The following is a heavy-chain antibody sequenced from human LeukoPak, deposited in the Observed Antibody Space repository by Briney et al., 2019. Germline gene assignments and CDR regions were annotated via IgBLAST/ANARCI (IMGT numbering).Heavy chain of an antibody. CDR1: GGSISSYY. V-gene: IGHV4-59*12. CDR3: ARDSRPRNIVVVPAAIYWFDP. J-gene: IGHJ5*02. Sequence: SETLSLTCTVSGGSISSYYWSWIRQPPGKGLEWIGYIYYSGSTNYNPSLKSRVTISVDTSKNQFSLKLSSVTAADTAVYYCARDSRPRNIVVVPAAIYWFDPWGQGTLVTVSS. CDR2: IYYSGST. D-gene: IGHD2-2*01.